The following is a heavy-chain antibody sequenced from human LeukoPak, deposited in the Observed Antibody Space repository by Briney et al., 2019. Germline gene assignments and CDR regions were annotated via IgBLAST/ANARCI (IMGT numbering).Heavy chain of an antibody. J-gene: IGHJ6*03. CDR3: ARHIVVVPAASYYYYYYMDV. V-gene: IGHV4-34*01. CDR1: GGSFSGHL. CDR2: INHIGDI. Sequence: SETLSLACEVSGGSFSGHLWTWIRQPPGKGLEWIGQINHIGDINYNASLGSRLTISVDTSKNQFSLKLSSVTAADTAVYYCARHIVVVPAASYYYYYYMDVWGKGTTVTVSS. D-gene: IGHD2-2*01.